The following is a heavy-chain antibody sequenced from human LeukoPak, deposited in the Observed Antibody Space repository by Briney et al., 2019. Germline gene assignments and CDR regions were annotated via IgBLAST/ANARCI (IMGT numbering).Heavy chain of an antibody. V-gene: IGHV1-18*01. CDR1: GYTFTSYG. J-gene: IGHJ5*02. D-gene: IGHD6-6*01. CDR2: ISAYNGNT. Sequence: ASVKVSCKASGYTFTSYGISWVRQAPGQGLEWMGWISAYNGNTNYAQKLQGRVTMTTDTYTSTAYIELRSMRSDDTAVYYCARWKAARPGWFDPWGQGTLVTVSS. CDR3: ARWKAARPGWFDP.